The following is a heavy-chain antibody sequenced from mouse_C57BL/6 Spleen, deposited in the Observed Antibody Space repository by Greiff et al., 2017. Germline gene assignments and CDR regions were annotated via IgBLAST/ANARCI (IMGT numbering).Heavy chain of an antibody. CDR3: ARNYGSSSYWYFDV. Sequence: QVQLKESGAELVKPGASVKISCKASGYAFSSYWMNWVKQRPGKGLEWIGQIYPGDGDTNYNGKFKGKATLTADKSSSTAYMQLSSLTSEDSAVYFCARNYGSSSYWYFDVWGTGTTVTVSS. V-gene: IGHV1-80*01. D-gene: IGHD1-1*01. CDR2: IYPGDGDT. J-gene: IGHJ1*03. CDR1: GYAFSSYW.